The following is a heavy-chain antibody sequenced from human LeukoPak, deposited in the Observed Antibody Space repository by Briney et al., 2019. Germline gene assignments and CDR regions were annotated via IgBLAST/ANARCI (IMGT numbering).Heavy chain of an antibody. CDR3: AKDSYVSGRPLHTFDV. CDR2: ISYDGSNK. D-gene: IGHD3-10*01. Sequence: GGSLRLSCAASGFTFSSYGMHWVRQAPGKGLEWVAVISYDGSNKYYADSVKGQFTISRDNSQNTLFLQMNSLRVEDTAIYYCAKDSYVSGRPLHTFDVWGQGTMVTVSS. V-gene: IGHV3-30*18. CDR1: GFTFSSYG. J-gene: IGHJ3*01.